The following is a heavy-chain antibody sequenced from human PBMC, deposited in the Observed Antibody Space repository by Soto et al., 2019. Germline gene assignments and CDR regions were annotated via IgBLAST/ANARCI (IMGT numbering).Heavy chain of an antibody. D-gene: IGHD6-6*01. CDR1: GFTFSSYG. V-gene: IGHV3-33*01. CDR2: IWYDGSNK. Sequence: GGSLRLSCAASGFTFSSYGMHWVRQAPGKGLEWVAVIWYDGSNKYYADSVKGRFTISRDNSKNTLYLQMNSLRAEDTAVYYCARRGLSSSSTFRYHYYGMDVWGQGTTVTVSS. J-gene: IGHJ6*02. CDR3: ARRGLSSSSTFRYHYYGMDV.